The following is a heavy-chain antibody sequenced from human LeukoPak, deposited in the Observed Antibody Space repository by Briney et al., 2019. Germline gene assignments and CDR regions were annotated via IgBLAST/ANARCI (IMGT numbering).Heavy chain of an antibody. CDR1: GFTVSSNY. CDR3: ARDRSSGWYVYDY. CDR2: IYSGSST. J-gene: IGHJ4*02. V-gene: IGHV3-53*01. D-gene: IGHD6-19*01. Sequence: PGGSLRLSCVASGFTVSSNYMSWVRQAPGKGLEWVSVIYSGSSTYYAESVKGRFTISRNTSKNTLYLQMNSLRADDTAVYYCARDRSSGWYVYDYWGRGTLVTVSS.